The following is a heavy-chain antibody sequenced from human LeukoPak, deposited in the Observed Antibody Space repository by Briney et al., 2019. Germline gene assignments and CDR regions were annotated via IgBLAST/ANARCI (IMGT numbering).Heavy chain of an antibody. CDR2: ISYDGRQK. J-gene: IGHJ4*02. D-gene: IGHD3-3*01. Sequence: GGSLRLSCAASGFTFSSYWMSWVRQGPGKGLEWVAVISYDGRQKYYGDSVKGRFTISRHNPKNTLYLQMNSLSDDDTAVYYCARVFLERLTSGYFDSWGQGTLVTVSP. V-gene: IGHV3-30*03. CDR1: GFTFSSYW. CDR3: ARVFLERLTSGYFDS.